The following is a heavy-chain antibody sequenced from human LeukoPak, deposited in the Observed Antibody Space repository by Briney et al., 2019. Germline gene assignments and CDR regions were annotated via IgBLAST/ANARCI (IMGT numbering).Heavy chain of an antibody. CDR3: ARAPSSSWYNWFDP. D-gene: IGHD6-13*01. CDR2: ISSSSSYI. V-gene: IGHV3-21*01. J-gene: IGHJ5*02. Sequence: PGGSLTLSCAAYGFTFSSYSMNWVRQAPGKGMEWVSSISSSSSYIYYADSVKGRFTISRDNAKNSLYLQMNSLRAEDTAVYYCARAPSSSWYNWFDPWGQGTLVTVSS. CDR1: GFTFSSYS.